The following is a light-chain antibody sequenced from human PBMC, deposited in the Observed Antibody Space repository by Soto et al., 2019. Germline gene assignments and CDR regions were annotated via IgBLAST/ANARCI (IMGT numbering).Light chain of an antibody. J-gene: IGKJ5*01. CDR3: QQYDNWPPFT. Sequence: EIVMTQSPATLSVSPGERATLSCRASQSVNYNLAWYQQRPGQAPRLLIYGASSRATGISARFSGSGSGTQFTLTISSLQSEDFAVYYCQQYDNWPPFTFGQGTRLEIK. CDR1: QSVNYN. V-gene: IGKV3-15*01. CDR2: GAS.